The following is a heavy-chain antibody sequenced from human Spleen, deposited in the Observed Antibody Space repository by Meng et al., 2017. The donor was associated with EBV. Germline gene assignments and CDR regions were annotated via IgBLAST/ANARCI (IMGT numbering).Heavy chain of an antibody. CDR2: FYSVTTT. Sequence: QLRQSAPVLVSPSGTLSPICTVSGCSITTPNSYLGWIRQPPGKGLEWIGTFYSVTTTFYNPSLRSRLTISVDTSKNQFSLRLTSMTAADTAVYYCVRGYDYGDYVDYWGQGTLVTVSS. D-gene: IGHD4-17*01. V-gene: IGHV4-39*07. CDR1: GCSITTPNSY. CDR3: VRGYDYGDYVDY. J-gene: IGHJ4*02.